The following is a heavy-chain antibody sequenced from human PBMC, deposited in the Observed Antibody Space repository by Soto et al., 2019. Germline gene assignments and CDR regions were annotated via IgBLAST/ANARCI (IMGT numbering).Heavy chain of an antibody. Sequence: SETLSLTCSVSGASISIGTDYWGWIRQPPGKGLEWIGNIHYSGSTYYNPSLKSRVNISVDTSKNQFSLKLSSVTAEDTALYYCARLGGTGYYAGSVYWGQGTQVTVSS. J-gene: IGHJ4*02. V-gene: IGHV4-39*07. D-gene: IGHD3-9*01. CDR3: ARLGGTGYYAGSVY. CDR1: GASISIGTDY. CDR2: IHYSGST.